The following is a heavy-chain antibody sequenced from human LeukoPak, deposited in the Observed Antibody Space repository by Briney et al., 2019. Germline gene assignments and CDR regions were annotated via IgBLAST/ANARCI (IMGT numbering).Heavy chain of an antibody. D-gene: IGHD3-10*01. J-gene: IGHJ4*02. V-gene: IGHV1-2*02. CDR3: ARRRYGSGSYSRKYYFDY. Sequence: GASVKVSCKASGYTFPSYYMHWVRQAPGQGLKWMGWINPNSGGTNYAQKFQGRVTMTRDTSISTAYMELSRLRSDDTAVYYCARRRYGSGSYSRKYYFDYWGQGTLVTVSS. CDR2: INPNSGGT. CDR1: GYTFPSYY.